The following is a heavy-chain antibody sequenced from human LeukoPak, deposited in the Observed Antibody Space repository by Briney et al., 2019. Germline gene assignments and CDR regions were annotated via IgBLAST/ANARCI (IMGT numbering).Heavy chain of an antibody. V-gene: IGHV3-9*01. Sequence: PGGSLRLSCAASGFTFDDYAMHWVRQAPGKGLEWVSGISWNSGSIGYADSVKGRFTISRDNAKNSLYLQMNSLRAEDTALYYCAKEVVRRWYFDLWGRGTLVTVSS. CDR2: ISWNSGSI. J-gene: IGHJ2*01. CDR3: AKEVVRRWYFDL. CDR1: GFTFDDYA.